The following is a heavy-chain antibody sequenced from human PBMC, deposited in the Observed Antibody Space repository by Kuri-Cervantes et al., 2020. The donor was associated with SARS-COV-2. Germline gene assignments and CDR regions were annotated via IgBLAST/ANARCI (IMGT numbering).Heavy chain of an antibody. D-gene: IGHD1-7*01. J-gene: IGHJ6*03. CDR1: GFTFSSYS. CDR2: ISSSSSTI. Sequence: GGSLRLSCAASGFTFSSYSMNWVRQAPGKGLEWVSYISSSSSTIYYADSVKGRFTISRDNAKNSLYLQMNSLRAEDTAVYYCASLRPNYNWNYEEGPRYYYYMDVWGKGNTVTGAS. V-gene: IGHV3-48*01. CDR3: ASLRPNYNWNYEEGPRYYYYMDV.